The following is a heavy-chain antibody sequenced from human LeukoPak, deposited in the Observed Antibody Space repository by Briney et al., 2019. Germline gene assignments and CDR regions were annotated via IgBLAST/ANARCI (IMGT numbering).Heavy chain of an antibody. CDR1: GGSFSGYY. J-gene: IGHJ1*01. CDR2: INHSGST. V-gene: IGHV4-34*01. CDR3: ARTHYGGNEHFQH. Sequence: SETLSLTCAVYGGSFSGYYWSWIRQPPGKGLEWVGEINHSGSTNYNPSLKSRVTISVDTSKNQFSLKLSSVTAADTAVYYCARTHYGGNEHFQHWAQGTLVTVSS. D-gene: IGHD4-23*01.